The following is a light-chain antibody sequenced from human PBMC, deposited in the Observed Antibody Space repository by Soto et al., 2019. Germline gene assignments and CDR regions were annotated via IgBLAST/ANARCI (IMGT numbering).Light chain of an antibody. CDR1: QSVSSY. CDR3: QQYGSSIT. V-gene: IGKV3-11*01. CDR2: DAS. Sequence: EIVLTQSPATLSLSPGERATLSCRASQSVSSYLAWYQQKPGQAPKLLIYDASNRATGIPARFSGSGSGTDFTLTISSLQSEDFGVFYCQQYGSSITFGQGTRLEIK. J-gene: IGKJ5*01.